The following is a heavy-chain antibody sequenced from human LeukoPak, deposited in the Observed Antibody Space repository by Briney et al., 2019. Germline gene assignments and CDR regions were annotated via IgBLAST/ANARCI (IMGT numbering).Heavy chain of an antibody. CDR2: MSPNSGDT. CDR1: GYTFTSYG. V-gene: IGHV1-8*01. J-gene: IGHJ4*02. D-gene: IGHD7-27*01. CDR3: ARGPPNWGFDF. Sequence: WASVKVSCKASGYTFTSYGINWVRHATGQGLEWMGWMSPNSGDTGYAQKFQGRVTMTRDTSISTAFMELTSLRSEDTAVYYCARGPPNWGFDFWGQGALVTVSS.